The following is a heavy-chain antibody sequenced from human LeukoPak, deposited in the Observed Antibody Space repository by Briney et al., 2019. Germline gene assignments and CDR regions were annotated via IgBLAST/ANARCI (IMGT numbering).Heavy chain of an antibody. CDR3: ARGPSELWFDY. Sequence: PSETLSLTCTVSGGSISNYYWSWIRQPPGKGLEWIGYIYYSGSTNYNPSLKSRVTISVDTSKNQFSLKLSSVTAADTAVYYCARGPSELWFDYWGQGTLVTVSS. D-gene: IGHD5-18*01. J-gene: IGHJ4*02. CDR2: IYYSGST. CDR1: GGSISNYY. V-gene: IGHV4-59*01.